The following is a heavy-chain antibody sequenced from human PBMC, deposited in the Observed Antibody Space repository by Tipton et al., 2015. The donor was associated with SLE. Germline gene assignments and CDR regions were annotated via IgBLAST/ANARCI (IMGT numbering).Heavy chain of an antibody. D-gene: IGHD2-21*01. CDR2: INPNSGGT. V-gene: IGHV1-2*02. Sequence: QLVQSGAEVKKPGASVKVSCKASGYTFTGYYMHWVRQAPGQGLEWMGWINPNSGGTNYAQKFQGRVTMTRDTSISTAYMELSRLRSDDTAVYYCARPIAYWGGDCYRDAFDIWGQGTMVTVSS. CDR1: GYTFTGYY. CDR3: ARPIAYWGGDCYRDAFDI. J-gene: IGHJ3*02.